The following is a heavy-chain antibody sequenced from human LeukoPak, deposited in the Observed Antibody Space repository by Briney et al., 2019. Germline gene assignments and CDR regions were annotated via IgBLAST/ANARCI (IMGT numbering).Heavy chain of an antibody. V-gene: IGHV3-33*06. CDR1: GFTFSTYG. CDR3: AKDSPTYGSGVSFDY. D-gene: IGHD3-10*01. Sequence: GGSLRLSCEASGFTFSTYGMHWVRQAPGKGLEWVAVIWYDGSNKNYADSVKGRFTISRDNSKNTLYLQMNSLRAEDTAVYYCAKDSPTYGSGVSFDYWGQGTLVTVSS. J-gene: IGHJ4*02. CDR2: IWYDGSNK.